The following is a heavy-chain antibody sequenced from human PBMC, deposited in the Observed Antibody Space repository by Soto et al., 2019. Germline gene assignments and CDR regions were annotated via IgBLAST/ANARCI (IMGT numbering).Heavy chain of an antibody. J-gene: IGHJ4*01. Sequence: QVQLQESGPGLVKPSETLSLTCSVSGVSISISFWSWIRQPAGKGTEYLGRIYVGGSANQNPSLKSRLTMSRDTSKNQFSLRLTSVTAADTAVYYCVKDHAALGAFDLWGHGILVTVSS. V-gene: IGHV4-4*07. CDR1: GVSISISF. D-gene: IGHD6-25*01. CDR2: IYVGGSA. CDR3: VKDHAALGAFDL.